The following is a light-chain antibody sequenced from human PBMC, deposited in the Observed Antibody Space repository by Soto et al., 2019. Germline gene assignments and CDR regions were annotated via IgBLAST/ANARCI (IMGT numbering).Light chain of an antibody. CDR1: SSDVGGYNY. CDR2: EVS. V-gene: IGLV2-14*01. Sequence: QSALTQPASVSGSPGQSITISCTGTSSDVGGYNYVSWYHQQPGKAPKLMIYEVSNRRSGVSKRDSGSKSGNTASLTISGREAEYEADYCRSLYTSSSTPVFGGGTKLTVL. J-gene: IGLJ2*01. CDR3: SLYTSSSTPV.